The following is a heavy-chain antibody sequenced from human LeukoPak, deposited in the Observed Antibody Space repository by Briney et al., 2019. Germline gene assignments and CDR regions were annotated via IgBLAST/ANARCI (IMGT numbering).Heavy chain of an antibody. V-gene: IGHV4-34*01. CDR1: GGSFSGYY. D-gene: IGHD3-22*01. CDR2: INHSGST. J-gene: IGHJ4*02. Sequence: NSSETLSLTCAVYGGSFSGYYWSWIRQPPGKGLEWIGEINHSGSTNYNPSLKSRVTISADTSKNQFSLKLSSVTAADTAVYYCARCYSGYSFGIDYWGQGTLVTVSS. CDR3: ARCYSGYSFGIDY.